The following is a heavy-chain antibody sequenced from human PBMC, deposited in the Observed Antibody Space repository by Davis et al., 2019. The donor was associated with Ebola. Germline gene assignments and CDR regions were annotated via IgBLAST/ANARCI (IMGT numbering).Heavy chain of an antibody. CDR2: IYDSGRT. CDR3: VRFGRGAY. V-gene: IGHV4-59*11. Sequence: PSETLSLTCTVSGGSIDSHYWSWIRQPPGKGLEWVGIIYDSGRTNYNPSLKSRVTISADTSKNQFSLNLRSVTAADTAVYYCVRFGRGAYWGQGTLVTVSS. CDR1: GGSIDSHY. D-gene: IGHD3-16*01. J-gene: IGHJ4*02.